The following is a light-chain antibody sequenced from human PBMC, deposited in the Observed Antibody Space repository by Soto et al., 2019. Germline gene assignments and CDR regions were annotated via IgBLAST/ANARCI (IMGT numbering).Light chain of an antibody. CDR1: QSVGTT. J-gene: IGKJ2*02. Sequence: EIMMTQSPATLSVSPGERATLSCRASQSVGTTLAWYQQKPGQAPRLLIYGASTRATGIPARFSGSGSVTDFTLTISSLQSEDFAVYYCQQYNNWPPCTFGQGTKLEIK. V-gene: IGKV3-15*01. CDR2: GAS. CDR3: QQYNNWPPCT.